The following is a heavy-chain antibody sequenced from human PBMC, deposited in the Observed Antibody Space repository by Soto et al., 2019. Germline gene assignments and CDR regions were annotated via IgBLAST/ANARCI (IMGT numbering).Heavy chain of an antibody. V-gene: IGHV1-18*01. CDR3: ARDEVPAANWLDR. Sequence: SVKVSCKASGYIFINYGITWVRQAPGQGLEWMGWISGYNGNTKYADNLQGRVTMTTDTSTTTAYMELRSLRSDDTAVYYCARDEVPAANWLDRWGQGTLVTVSS. CDR2: ISGYNGNT. CDR1: GYIFINYG. D-gene: IGHD2-2*01. J-gene: IGHJ5*02.